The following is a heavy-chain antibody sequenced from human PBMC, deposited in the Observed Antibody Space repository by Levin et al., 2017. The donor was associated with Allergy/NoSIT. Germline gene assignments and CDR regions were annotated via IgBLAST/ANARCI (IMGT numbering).Heavy chain of an antibody. CDR2: INANNGNR. CDR1: GYTFSNYG. Sequence: ASVKVSCKTSGYTFSNYGISWVRQAPGQGLEWVGWINANNGNRNIAQRFQGRVTVLTDTPTNTAYMELRSLTSDDTAVYFCARDVDFTVDSWGQGTLVIVSS. V-gene: IGHV1-18*01. J-gene: IGHJ5*01. CDR3: ARDVDFTVDS. D-gene: IGHD3-3*01.